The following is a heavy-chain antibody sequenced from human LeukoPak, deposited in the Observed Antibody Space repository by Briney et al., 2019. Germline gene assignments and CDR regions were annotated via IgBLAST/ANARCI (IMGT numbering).Heavy chain of an antibody. V-gene: IGHV4-4*07. J-gene: IGHJ4*02. Sequence: SETLSLTCTVSGGSISSYYWSWIRQPAGKGLEWIGRIYSSGGTNYSPSLKSRVTMSVDTSKNQFSLKVSSVTAADTAVYYCARVFSYGDHNDYWGQGTLVTVSS. CDR3: ARVFSYGDHNDY. CDR1: GGSISSYY. D-gene: IGHD4-17*01. CDR2: IYSSGGT.